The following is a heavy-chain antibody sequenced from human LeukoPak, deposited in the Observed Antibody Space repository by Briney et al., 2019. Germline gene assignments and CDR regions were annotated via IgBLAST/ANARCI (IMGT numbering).Heavy chain of an antibody. Sequence: SETLSLTCAVYGGSFSGYYWSWIRQPPGKGLEWIGEINHSGSTNYNPSLKSRVTISVDTSKNQFSLKLSSVTAADTAVYYCARVSPGGNPYFDYWGQGTLVAVSS. D-gene: IGHD4-23*01. CDR1: GGSFSGYY. CDR3: ARVSPGGNPYFDY. J-gene: IGHJ4*02. V-gene: IGHV4-34*01. CDR2: INHSGST.